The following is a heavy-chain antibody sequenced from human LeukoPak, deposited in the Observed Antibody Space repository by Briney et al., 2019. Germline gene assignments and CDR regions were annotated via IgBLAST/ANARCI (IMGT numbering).Heavy chain of an antibody. CDR2: IYYSGST. Sequence: SETLSLTCTVSGASISSNSYYWGWIRQPPGRGLEWIGSIYYSGSTYYNPSLKSRVTISVDTSKNQFSLKLSSVTAADTAVYYCARNKYYYGSRSYGVPNWFDPWGQGTLVTVSS. J-gene: IGHJ5*02. V-gene: IGHV4-39*01. CDR3: ARNKYYYGSRSYGVPNWFDP. D-gene: IGHD3-10*01. CDR1: GASISSNSYY.